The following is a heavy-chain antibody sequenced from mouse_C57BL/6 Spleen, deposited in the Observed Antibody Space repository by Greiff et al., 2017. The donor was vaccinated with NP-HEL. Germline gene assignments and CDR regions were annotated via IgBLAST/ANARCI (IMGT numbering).Heavy chain of an antibody. CDR2: IDPSDSYT. CDR1: GYTFTSYW. V-gene: IGHV1-50*01. J-gene: IGHJ2*01. Sequence: QVQLQQPGAELVKPGASVKLSCKASGYTFTSYWMQWVKQRPGQGLEWIGEIDPSDSYTNYNQKFKGKATLTVDTSSSTAYMQLSSLTSEDSAVYYCARWTYDGLYWGQGTTLTVSS. CDR3: ARWTYDGLY. D-gene: IGHD2-3*01.